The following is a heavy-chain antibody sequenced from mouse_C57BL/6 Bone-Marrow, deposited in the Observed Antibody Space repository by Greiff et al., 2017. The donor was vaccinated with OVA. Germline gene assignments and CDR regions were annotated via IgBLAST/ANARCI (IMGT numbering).Heavy chain of an antibody. CDR3: ARMVDYDDFDY. D-gene: IGHD2-4*01. J-gene: IGHJ2*01. V-gene: IGHV8-8*01. Sequence: QVTLKVSGPGILQPSQSLSLSCSFSGFSLSTYGMGVGRIRQPPGQGLVWLVHTWGGDDKYANPALKSRLTISKDTSKNLVFLKIANVDTADTATYYCARMVDYDDFDYWGQGTTLTVSS. CDR1: GFSLSTYGMG. CDR2: TWGGDDK.